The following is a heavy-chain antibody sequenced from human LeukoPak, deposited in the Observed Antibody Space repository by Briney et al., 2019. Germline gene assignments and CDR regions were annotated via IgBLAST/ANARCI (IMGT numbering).Heavy chain of an antibody. CDR1: GLTFSNYS. CDR3: TRRYNYDSSGYYYVRDAFDI. Sequence: PGGSLRLSCAASGLTFSNYSMNWVRQAPGKGLEWVSYISGRSSSIYYADSVKGRFTISRDNAKNSLYLQMNSLRAEDTAVYYCTRRYNYDSSGYYYVRDAFDIWGQGTMVTVSS. V-gene: IGHV3-48*01. J-gene: IGHJ3*02. D-gene: IGHD3-22*01. CDR2: ISGRSSSI.